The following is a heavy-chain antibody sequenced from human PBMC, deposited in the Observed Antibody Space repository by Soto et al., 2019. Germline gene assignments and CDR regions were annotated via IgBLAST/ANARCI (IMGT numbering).Heavy chain of an antibody. CDR3: AKDQDDQMLLDYYDYGMDV. J-gene: IGHJ6*02. D-gene: IGHD2-8*01. CDR1: GFTFSSYA. Sequence: EVQLLESGGGLVQPGGSLRLSCAASGFTFSSYAMSWVRQAPGKGLEWVSAISGSGGSTYYADSVKGRFTISRDNSKNTLYQQMNSLRAEDTAVYYCAKDQDDQMLLDYYDYGMDVWGQGTTVTVSS. CDR2: ISGSGGST. V-gene: IGHV3-23*01.